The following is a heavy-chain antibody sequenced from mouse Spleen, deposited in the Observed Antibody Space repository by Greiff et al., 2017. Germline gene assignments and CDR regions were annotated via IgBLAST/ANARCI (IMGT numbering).Heavy chain of an antibody. CDR1: GYTFTSYW. D-gene: IGHD3-3*01. J-gene: IGHJ2*01. CDR2: IHPNSGST. CDR3: ARWGDVGYFDY. V-gene: IGHV1-64*01. Sequence: VQLQQSGAELVKPGASVKLSCKASGYTFTSYWMHWVKQRPGQGLEWIGMIHPNSGSTNYNEKFKSKATLTVDKSSSTAYMQLSSLTSEDSAVYCCARWGDVGYFDYWGQGTTLTVSS.